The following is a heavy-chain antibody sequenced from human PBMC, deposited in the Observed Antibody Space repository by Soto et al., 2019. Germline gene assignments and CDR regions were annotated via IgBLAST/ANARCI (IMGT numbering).Heavy chain of an antibody. Sequence: EVQLLESGGDLIQPGGSLRLSCAASGFTFNIYAMTWVRQAPGKGLEWVSAISRYGDFTYYADSVEGRFTISRDNSKNTLYLQMNSLRAEDTAVYSCAYDRYVDHDSRGYLFDNWGQGTLVTVSS. J-gene: IGHJ4*02. CDR1: GFTFNIYA. CDR2: ISRYGDFT. D-gene: IGHD3-22*01. CDR3: AYDRYVDHDSRGYLFDN. V-gene: IGHV3-23*01.